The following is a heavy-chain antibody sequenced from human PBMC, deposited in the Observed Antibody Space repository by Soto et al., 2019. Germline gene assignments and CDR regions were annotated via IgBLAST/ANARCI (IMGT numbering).Heavy chain of an antibody. J-gene: IGHJ4*02. CDR3: ARALRNPWGMATYFDY. CDR1: GGSVSSGSYY. V-gene: IGHV4-61*01. Sequence: PSETLSLTCTVSGGSVSSGSYYWSWIRQPPGKGLEWIGYIYYSGSTNYNPSLKSRVTISVDTSKNQFSLKLSSVTAADTAVYYCARALRNPWGMATYFDYWGQGTLVTVSS. D-gene: IGHD3-16*01. CDR2: IYYSGST.